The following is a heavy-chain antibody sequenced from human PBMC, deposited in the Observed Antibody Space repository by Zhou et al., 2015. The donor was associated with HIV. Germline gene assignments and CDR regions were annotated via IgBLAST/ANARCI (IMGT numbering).Heavy chain of an antibody. CDR3: ARAPLENYYDSSGYYHCFDY. V-gene: IGHV1-69*01. CDR2: IIPIFGTA. CDR1: GGTFSSYA. D-gene: IGHD3-22*01. Sequence: QVQLVQSGAEVKKPGSSVKVSCKASGGTFSSYAISWVRQAPGQGLEWMGGIIPIFGTANYAQKFQGRVTITADESTSTAYMELSSLRSEDTAVYYCARAPLENYYDSSGYYHCFDYWGQGTLVTVSS. J-gene: IGHJ4*02.